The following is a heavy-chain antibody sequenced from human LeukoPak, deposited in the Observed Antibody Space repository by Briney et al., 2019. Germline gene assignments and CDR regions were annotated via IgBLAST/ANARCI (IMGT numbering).Heavy chain of an antibody. J-gene: IGHJ4*02. CDR1: GFTFSSYS. D-gene: IGHD3-22*01. CDR2: ISSGRSTI. Sequence: PGGSLRLSCAASGFTFSSYSMNWVRQAPGKGLEWVSSISSGRSTIYYADSVKGRFTISSDNAKNSLYLQMNSLRDEDTAVYYCARDQGSSGDYWGQGTLVTVSS. CDR3: ARDQGSSGDY. V-gene: IGHV3-48*02.